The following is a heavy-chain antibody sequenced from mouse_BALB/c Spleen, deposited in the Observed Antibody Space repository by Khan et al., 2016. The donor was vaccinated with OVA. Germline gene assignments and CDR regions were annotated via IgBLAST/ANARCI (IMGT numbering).Heavy chain of an antibody. CDR3: ASVCCGWFAY. V-gene: IGHV1-9*01. CDR1: GYTFSSYW. D-gene: IGHD2-10*02. CDR2: IFPGSGNT. J-gene: IGHJ3*01. Sequence: QVQLKQSGAELMKPGASVKISCKATGYTFSSYWIEWVKQRPGHGLEWIGDIFPGSGNTNFNEKFRDEATLTADSSSNTAYMQLSSLTSEASAVSSCASVCCGWFAYWGQGTLVTVSA.